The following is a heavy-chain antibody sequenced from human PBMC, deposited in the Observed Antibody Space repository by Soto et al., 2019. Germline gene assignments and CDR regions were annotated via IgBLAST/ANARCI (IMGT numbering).Heavy chain of an antibody. D-gene: IGHD2-2*01. CDR2: MIPISGTR. CDR3: ARSQGSSTSLEIYYYYYYGMDV. CDR1: GGTFSNYA. V-gene: IGHV1-69*01. Sequence: QVQLVQSGAEVKKPGSSVKVSCKASGGTFSNYAISWVRQAPGQGLEWMGGMIPISGTRNYAQKFKGRFTITAGESTSTAYMEMSSLRSEDTAVYYCARSQGSSTSLEIYYYYYYGMDVWGQGTTVTVSS. J-gene: IGHJ6*02.